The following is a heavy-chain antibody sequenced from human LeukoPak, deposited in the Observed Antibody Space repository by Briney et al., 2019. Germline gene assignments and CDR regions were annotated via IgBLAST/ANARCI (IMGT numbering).Heavy chain of an antibody. V-gene: IGHV3-30*02. J-gene: IGHJ4*02. CDR3: ATGAAPYGSGSYFDY. CDR2: IRHDGSNK. D-gene: IGHD3-10*01. CDR1: GFAFSHYG. Sequence: GGSLRLSCAASGFAFSHYGMHWVRQAPGKGLGWVAFIRHDGSNKYYADSVKGRFTISRDNSKNTLYLQMNSLRAEDRAVYYCATGAAPYGSGSYFDYWGQGTLVTVSS.